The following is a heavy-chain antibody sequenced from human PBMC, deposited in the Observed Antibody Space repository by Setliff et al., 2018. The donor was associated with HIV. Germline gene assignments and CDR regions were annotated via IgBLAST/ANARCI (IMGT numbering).Heavy chain of an antibody. CDR1: GGSSSSSSFY. D-gene: IGHD3-16*02. Sequence: PSETLSLTCTVSGGSSSSSSFYWGWIRQPPGKGLEWIGNIYRSGSTYYNPSLRSRVTISVDTSKNQFYLILNSVTDADTALYYCARHKDSDYVWGSYRPDGFDIWGQGTTVTVSS. J-gene: IGHJ3*02. CDR2: IYRSGST. V-gene: IGHV4-39*01. CDR3: ARHKDSDYVWGSYRPDGFDI.